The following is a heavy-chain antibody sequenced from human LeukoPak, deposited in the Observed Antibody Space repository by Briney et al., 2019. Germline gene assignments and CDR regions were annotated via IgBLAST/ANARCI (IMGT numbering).Heavy chain of an antibody. V-gene: IGHV1-69*05. J-gene: IGHJ4*02. Sequence: SVKVSCKVSGGTFSSYAISWVRQPPGQGLEWMGRIIPIFGTANYAQKFQGRVTITTDESTSTAYMELSSLRSEDTAVYYCARVDGHQGAYGDYPLGYWGQGTLVTVSS. D-gene: IGHD4-17*01. CDR2: IIPIFGTA. CDR3: ARVDGHQGAYGDYPLGY. CDR1: GGTFSSYA.